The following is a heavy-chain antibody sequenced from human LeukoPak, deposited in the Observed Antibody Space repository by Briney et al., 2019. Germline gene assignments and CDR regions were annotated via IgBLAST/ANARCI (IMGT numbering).Heavy chain of an antibody. D-gene: IGHD1-26*01. V-gene: IGHV3-21*01. CDR2: ISSISTYI. Sequence: PGGPLRLSCAASGFTFSGYSMNWVRQAPGKGLEWVSSISSISTYIYYADSVKGRFTISRDNAKNSLYLQMNSLRAEDTAVYYCARLSGNYLSYYFDYWGQGTLVTVSS. J-gene: IGHJ4*02. CDR3: ARLSGNYLSYYFDY. CDR1: GFTFSGYS.